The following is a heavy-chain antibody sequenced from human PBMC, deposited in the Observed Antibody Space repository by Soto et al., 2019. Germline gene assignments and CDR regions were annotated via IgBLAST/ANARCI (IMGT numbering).Heavy chain of an antibody. CDR2: IYYSGST. Sequence: QVQLQEAGPGLVKPSQTLSLTCTVSGGSISSGDYYWSWIRQPPGKGLEWIGYIYYSGSTHYNPSLNSRVTISVDTSKNQFSLTLSSVTAADTAVYYCARRFLSGRWVWFDPWGQGTLVTVSS. V-gene: IGHV4-30-4*01. CDR3: ARRFLSGRWVWFDP. J-gene: IGHJ5*02. D-gene: IGHD1-26*01. CDR1: GGSISSGDYY.